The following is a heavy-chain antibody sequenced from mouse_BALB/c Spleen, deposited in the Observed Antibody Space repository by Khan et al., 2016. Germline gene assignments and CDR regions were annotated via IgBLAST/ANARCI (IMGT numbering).Heavy chain of an antibody. Sequence: QVQLKQSGAELARPGASVRLSCKASGYTSANYWMQWVKQRPGQGLKWIGSIYPGDGDTRYSQKFKDKAKLTADKSSSSAYMHLRSVASEDSAVYDFADALFVYWGQWTLFTVSA. D-gene: IGHD6-1*01. CDR2: IYPGDGDT. J-gene: IGHJ3*01. CDR1: GYTSANYW. V-gene: IGHV1-87*01. CDR3: ADALFVY.